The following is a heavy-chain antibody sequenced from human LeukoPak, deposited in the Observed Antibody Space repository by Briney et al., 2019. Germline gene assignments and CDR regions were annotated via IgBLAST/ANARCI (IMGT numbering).Heavy chain of an antibody. CDR3: VKVGKYYYGSGSYYHLDY. CDR1: GFTFSSYA. J-gene: IGHJ4*02. D-gene: IGHD3-10*01. CDR2: ISSNGGST. Sequence: GGSLRLSCSASGFTFSSYAMHRGRQAPGKGLEYVSAISSNGGSTYYADSVKGRFTISRDNSKNTLYLHMSSLRAEDTAVCYCVKVGKYYYGSGSYYHLDYWGQGTLVTVSS. V-gene: IGHV3-64D*09.